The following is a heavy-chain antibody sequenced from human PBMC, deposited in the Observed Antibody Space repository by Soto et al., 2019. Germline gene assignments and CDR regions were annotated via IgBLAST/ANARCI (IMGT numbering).Heavy chain of an antibody. CDR2: IWYDGSNK. CDR1: GFTFSTSG. J-gene: IGHJ6*02. Sequence: GGSLRPSCAASGFTFSTSGMHWVRQAPGKGLGWVAVIWYDGSNKYYADSVKGRFTISRDNSKNPLYLQMNSLRAEDTAVYYCTRESYYYDSSGYYSDYYYGMDVWGQGTTVTVSS. CDR3: TRESYYYDSSGYYSDYYYGMDV. D-gene: IGHD3-22*01. V-gene: IGHV3-33*01.